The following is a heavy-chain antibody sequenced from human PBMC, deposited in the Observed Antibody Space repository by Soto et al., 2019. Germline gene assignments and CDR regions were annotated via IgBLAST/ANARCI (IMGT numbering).Heavy chain of an antibody. V-gene: IGHV4-31*03. CDR1: GGSISSGGYY. D-gene: IGHD6-19*01. CDR3: AREVAGQWNAFDI. CDR2: IYYSGST. Sequence: PSETLSLTCTVSGGSISSGGYYWSWIRQHPGKGLEWIGYIYYSGSTYYNPSLKSRVTISVDTSKNQFSLKLSSVTAADTAVYYCAREVAGQWNAFDIWGQGTMVTVSS. J-gene: IGHJ3*02.